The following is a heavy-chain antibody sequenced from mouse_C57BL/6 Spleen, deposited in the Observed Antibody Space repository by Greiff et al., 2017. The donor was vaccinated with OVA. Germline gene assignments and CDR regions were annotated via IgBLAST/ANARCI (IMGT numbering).Heavy chain of an antibody. V-gene: IGHV8-12*01. D-gene: IGHD2-4*01. J-gene: IGHJ3*01. CDR2: IYWDDDK. Sequence: QVTLKESGPGILQSSQTLSLTCSFSGFSLSTSGMGVSWIRQPSGKGLEWLAHIYWDDDKRYNPSLKSRLTISKDTSRNQVFLKITSVDTADTATYYCARGYDYDWFAYWGQGTLVTVSA. CDR3: ARGYDYDWFAY. CDR1: GFSLSTSGMG.